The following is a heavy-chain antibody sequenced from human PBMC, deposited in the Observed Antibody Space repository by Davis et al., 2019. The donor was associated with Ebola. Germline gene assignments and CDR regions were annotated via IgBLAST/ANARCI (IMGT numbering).Heavy chain of an antibody. J-gene: IGHJ4*02. V-gene: IGHV3-21*01. D-gene: IGHD2-21*02. CDR2: ISGSSNYI. CDR1: GFTFSSYS. CDR3: ARGRAYCGGDCYSDFGY. Sequence: PGGSLRLSCAASGFTFSSYSMNWVRQAPGKGLEWVSSISGSSNYIYYADSVKGRFTISRDNAKNSLYLQMNSLRAEDTAVYYCARGRAYCGGDCYSDFGYWGQGTLVTVSS.